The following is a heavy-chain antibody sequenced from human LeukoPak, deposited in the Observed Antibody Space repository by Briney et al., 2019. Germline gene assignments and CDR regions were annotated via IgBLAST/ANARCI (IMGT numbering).Heavy chain of an antibody. J-gene: IGHJ3*02. Sequence: ASVTVSCKASGYTFTNYAMNWVRQAPGQGLEWMGWINTNTGNPTYAQGFTGRFVFSLDTSVSTAYLQISSLKAEDTAVYYCARDLQPIIAAAANDAFDIWGQGTMVTVSS. CDR1: GYTFTNYA. V-gene: IGHV7-4-1*02. CDR3: ARDLQPIIAAAANDAFDI. CDR2: INTNTGNP. D-gene: IGHD6-13*01.